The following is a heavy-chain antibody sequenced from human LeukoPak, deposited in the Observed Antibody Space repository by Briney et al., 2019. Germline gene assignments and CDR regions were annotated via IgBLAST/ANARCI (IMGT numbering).Heavy chain of an antibody. CDR1: GFTFSSYS. D-gene: IGHD4-17*01. Sequence: PGGSLRLSCAASGFTFSSYSMNWVRQAPGKGLEWVSSISSSSSYIYYADSVKGRFTISRDNAKNSLYLQMNSLRAEDTAVYYCARDLGGGAYGDYLDYWGQGTLVTVSS. J-gene: IGHJ4*02. CDR2: ISSSSSYI. V-gene: IGHV3-21*01. CDR3: ARDLGGGAYGDYLDY.